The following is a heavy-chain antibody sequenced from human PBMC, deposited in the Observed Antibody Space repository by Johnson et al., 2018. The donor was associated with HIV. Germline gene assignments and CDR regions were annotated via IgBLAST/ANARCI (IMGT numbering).Heavy chain of an antibody. Sequence: QVQLVESGGGVVQPGRSLRLSCAASGFTFSNYGMHWVRQAPGKGLEWVAVISYDGSKKFYADSVKGRFTISRDNSKNTLYLQMNSLRAEDTALYYCAKAVSGSYDDAFDIWGQGTMVTVSS. V-gene: IGHV3-30*19. CDR1: GFTFSNYG. D-gene: IGHD1-26*01. J-gene: IGHJ3*02. CDR3: AKAVSGSYDDAFDI. CDR2: ISYDGSKK.